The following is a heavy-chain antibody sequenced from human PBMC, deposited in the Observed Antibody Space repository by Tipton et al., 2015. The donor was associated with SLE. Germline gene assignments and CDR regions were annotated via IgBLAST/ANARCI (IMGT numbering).Heavy chain of an antibody. D-gene: IGHD4-17*01. CDR1: GGSISSYY. CDR3: AGVVPRGDYLGAFDI. Sequence: TLSLTCTVSGGSISSYYWSWIRQPAGKGLEWIGHIYTSGSTNYNPSPKCRVTISVDTSKNQFSLKLSSVTAADTAVYYCAGVVPRGDYLGAFDIGGQGTMLTVS. CDR2: IYTSGST. J-gene: IGHJ3*02. V-gene: IGHV4-4*07.